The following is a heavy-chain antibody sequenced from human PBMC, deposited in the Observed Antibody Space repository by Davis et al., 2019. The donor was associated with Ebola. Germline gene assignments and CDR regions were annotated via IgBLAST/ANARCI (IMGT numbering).Heavy chain of an antibody. CDR1: GFTFSSYG. Sequence: PGGSLRLSCAASGFTFSSYGMHWVRQAPGQGLEWMGRINPNSGGTNYAQKFQGRVTMTRDTSISTAYMELSRLRSDDTAVYYCARDGLTRDFDYWGQGTLVTVSS. CDR2: INPNSGGT. V-gene: IGHV1-2*06. J-gene: IGHJ4*02. CDR3: ARDGLTRDFDY. D-gene: IGHD2-15*01.